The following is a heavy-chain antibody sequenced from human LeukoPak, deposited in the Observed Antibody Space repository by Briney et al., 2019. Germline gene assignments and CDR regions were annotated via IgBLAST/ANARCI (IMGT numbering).Heavy chain of an antibody. J-gene: IGHJ4*02. Sequence: ASVKVSCKASGYTFTGYYMHWVRQAPGQGPEWMGWINPNSGGTNYAQKFQGRVTMTRDTSISTAYMELSGLTSDDAAVYYCARGITISGSGTFDYWGQGSLVTVSS. CDR2: INPNSGGT. D-gene: IGHD3-9*01. CDR3: ARGITISGSGTFDY. CDR1: GYTFTGYY. V-gene: IGHV1-2*02.